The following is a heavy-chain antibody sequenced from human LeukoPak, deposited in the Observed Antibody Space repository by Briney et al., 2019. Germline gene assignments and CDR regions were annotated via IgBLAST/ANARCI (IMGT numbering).Heavy chain of an antibody. V-gene: IGHV3-48*03. J-gene: IGHJ6*03. CDR2: ISSSGSTI. D-gene: IGHD3-10*01. Sequence: GGSLRLSCAASGFTFSSYETNWVRQAPGKGLEWVSYISSSGSTIYYADSVKGRFTISRDNSKNTLYLQMSSLRAEDTAVYYCAKGYGSEHSYYYYYMDVWGKGTTVTISS. CDR1: GFTFSSYE. CDR3: AKGYGSEHSYYYYYMDV.